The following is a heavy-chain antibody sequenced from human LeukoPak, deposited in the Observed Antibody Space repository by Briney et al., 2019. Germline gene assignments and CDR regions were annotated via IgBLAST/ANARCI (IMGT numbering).Heavy chain of an antibody. V-gene: IGHV3-7*01. Sequence: GGSLRLSCAASGFTLSHYWMSWVRQAPGKGLEWVANIKQDGSEKYCVDSVKGRFTISRDNAKNSLYLQMNGLRAEDTAVYYCAADSSGYYWAFWGQGTLVTVSS. CDR2: IKQDGSEK. CDR1: GFTLSHYW. CDR3: AADSSGYYWAF. D-gene: IGHD3-22*01. J-gene: IGHJ1*01.